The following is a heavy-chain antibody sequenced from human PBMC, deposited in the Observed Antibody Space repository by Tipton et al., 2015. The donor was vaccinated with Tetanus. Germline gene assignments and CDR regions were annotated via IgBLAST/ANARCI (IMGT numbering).Heavy chain of an antibody. Sequence: TLSLTCSVSGDSISSFYWSWIRQPAGKGLEWIGRIYTSGSTNYNPSLKSRVTMSVDTSKRQFSLKLNSVTAADTAVYYCARTPGGYGGSYLDSWGQGTLVTVSS. CDR2: IYTSGST. CDR3: ARTPGGYGGSYLDS. D-gene: IGHD1-1*01. V-gene: IGHV4-4*07. CDR1: GDSISSFY. J-gene: IGHJ4*02.